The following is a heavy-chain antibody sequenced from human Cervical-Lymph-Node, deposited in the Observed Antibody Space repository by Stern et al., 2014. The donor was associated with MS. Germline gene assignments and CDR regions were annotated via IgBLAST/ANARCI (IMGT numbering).Heavy chain of an antibody. J-gene: IGHJ5*02. CDR3: ARGAGDNWFDP. CDR2: IIPFVGTGTV. V-gene: IGHV1-69*06. Sequence: QVQLGQSGADVKKPGSSVRVSCKASGGISWLRQAPGQGLEWMGGIIPFVGTGTVNYAQNFHGRLTTIAATSTNTTYMELSSLRFDDTAVYYCARGAGDNWFDPWGQGTLVSVSS. D-gene: IGHD3-10*01. CDR1: GG.